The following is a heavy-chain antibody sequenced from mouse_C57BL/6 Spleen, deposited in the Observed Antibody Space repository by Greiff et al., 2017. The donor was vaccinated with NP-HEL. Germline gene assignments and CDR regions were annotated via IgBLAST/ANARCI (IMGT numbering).Heavy chain of an antibody. Sequence: VQLQQSGAELVRPGASVKLSCTASGFNIKDYYMHWVKQRPEQGLEWIGRIDPEDGDTEYAPKFQGKATMTADTSSNTAYLQLSSLTSEDTAVYYCTTYYYGSSYVFDYWGQGTTLTVSS. J-gene: IGHJ2*01. CDR3: TTYYYGSSYVFDY. V-gene: IGHV14-1*01. CDR2: IDPEDGDT. D-gene: IGHD1-1*01. CDR1: GFNIKDYY.